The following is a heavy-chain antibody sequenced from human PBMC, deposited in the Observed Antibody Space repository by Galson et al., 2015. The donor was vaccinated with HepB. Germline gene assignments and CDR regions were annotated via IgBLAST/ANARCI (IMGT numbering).Heavy chain of an antibody. V-gene: IGHV4-59*08. CDR1: GGSISGYY. CDR2: ISHSGRT. J-gene: IGHJ2*01. D-gene: IGHD3-10*01. Sequence: SETLSLTCTMSGGSISGYYWSWIRQPPGKGLEWIGFISHSGRTNYNPSLKSRVTISVDTSKNHFSLNLNSVAASETAMYYCAGQTELWFGALSVPAYFDLWGRGTLVTVSS. CDR3: AGQTELWFGALSVPAYFDL.